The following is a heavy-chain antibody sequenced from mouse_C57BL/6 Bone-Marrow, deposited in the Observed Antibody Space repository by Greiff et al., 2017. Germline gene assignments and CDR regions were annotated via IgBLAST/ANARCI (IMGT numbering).Heavy chain of an antibody. Sequence: VQLQQSGAELARPGASVKLSCKASGYTFTSYGISWVKQRTGQGLEWIGEIYPRSGNTNYNEKFKGKATLTADKSSRTAYMELSSLTSEDSAVYFWARLLRYRERVWDFDVWGTGATVTVSS. D-gene: IGHD1-1*01. CDR1: GYTFTSYG. CDR3: ARLLRYRERVWDFDV. V-gene: IGHV1-81*01. J-gene: IGHJ1*03. CDR2: IYPRSGNT.